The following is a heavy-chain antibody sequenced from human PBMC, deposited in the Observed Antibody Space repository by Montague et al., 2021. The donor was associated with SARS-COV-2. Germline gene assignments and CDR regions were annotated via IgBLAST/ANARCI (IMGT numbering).Heavy chain of an antibody. CDR3: AKVGDILTGYSLINLDA. J-gene: IGHJ5*02. CDR2: IHSAGRGT. CDR1: GFTFSNSP. Sequence: SLRLSCAASGFTFSNSPMSWVRQAPGKGLEWVSVIHSAGRGTYYADSVQGRFTISRDNLKNTVYLQMNSLRDMDTALYYCAKVGDILTGYSLINLDAWGQGTLVVVSS. D-gene: IGHD3-9*01. V-gene: IGHV3-23*03.